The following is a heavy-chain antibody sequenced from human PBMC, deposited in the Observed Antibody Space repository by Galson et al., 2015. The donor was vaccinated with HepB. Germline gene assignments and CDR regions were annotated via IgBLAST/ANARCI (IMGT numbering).Heavy chain of an antibody. D-gene: IGHD6-13*01. V-gene: IGHV3-23*01. Sequence: SLRLSCPASGFNFRSHAMRWARQAPGKGLEWVSAISGSGGSTYYADSVKGRFTISRDNSKNTLYLQMNSLRAEDTAVYYCAKVAASCYAYSSSCRHLYGMDVWGQGTTVTVSS. CDR3: AKVAASCYAYSSSCRHLYGMDV. CDR1: GFNFRSHA. CDR2: ISGSGGST. J-gene: IGHJ6*02.